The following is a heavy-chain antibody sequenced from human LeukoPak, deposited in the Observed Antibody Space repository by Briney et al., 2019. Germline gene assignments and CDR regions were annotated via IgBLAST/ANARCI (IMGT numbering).Heavy chain of an antibody. J-gene: IGHJ4*02. CDR2: INHSGST. CDR1: GGSFSGYY. V-gene: IGHV4-34*01. D-gene: IGHD6-19*01. Sequence: KPSETLSLTCAVYGGSFSGYYWSWIRQPPGKGLEWIGEINHSGSTNYNPSLKSRVTISVDTSKNQFSLKLSSVTAADTAVYYCARDLSVVGTGGSDYWGQGTLVTVSS. CDR3: ARDLSVVGTGGSDY.